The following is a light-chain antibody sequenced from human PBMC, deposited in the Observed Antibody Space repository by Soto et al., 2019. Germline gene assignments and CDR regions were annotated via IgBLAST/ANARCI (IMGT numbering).Light chain of an antibody. J-gene: IGKJ5*01. CDR1: QSIGSS. Sequence: EIVLTQSPDTLSLSPGERATXXXXASQSIGSSLAWYQQKPGQAPRLLMYGSYHRATGIPARFSGSGSGTDFTLTISSLEPEDFAVYYCQQRTNWPDTFGQGTLLEIK. V-gene: IGKV3-11*01. CDR2: GSY. CDR3: QQRTNWPDT.